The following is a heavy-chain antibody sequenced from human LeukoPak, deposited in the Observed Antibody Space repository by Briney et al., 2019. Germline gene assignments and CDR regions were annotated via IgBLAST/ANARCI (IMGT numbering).Heavy chain of an antibody. V-gene: IGHV3-23*01. Sequence: GGSLRLSCAASGFTFSSYAMSWVRQAPGKGLDCVSAISGSGGSTYYADSVKGRFTISRDNSKNTLYLQMNSLRAEDTAVYYCAKAGTSYSSSWYGMRPFDYWGQGTLVTVSS. D-gene: IGHD6-13*01. CDR2: ISGSGGST. J-gene: IGHJ4*02. CDR3: AKAGTSYSSSWYGMRPFDY. CDR1: GFTFSSYA.